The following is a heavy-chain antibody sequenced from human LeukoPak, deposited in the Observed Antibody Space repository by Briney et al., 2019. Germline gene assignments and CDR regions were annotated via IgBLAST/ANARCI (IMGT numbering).Heavy chain of an antibody. CDR3: ARDGTVTTGGHWFDP. J-gene: IGHJ5*02. CDR2: IIPIFGTA. Sequence: SVKVSCKASGGTFSSYAISWVRQAPGQGLEWMGGIIPIFGTANYAQKFQGRVTITTDESTSTAYMELSSLRSEDTAVYYCARDGTVTTGGHWFDPWGQGTLVTVSS. CDR1: GGTFSSYA. V-gene: IGHV1-69*05. D-gene: IGHD1-1*01.